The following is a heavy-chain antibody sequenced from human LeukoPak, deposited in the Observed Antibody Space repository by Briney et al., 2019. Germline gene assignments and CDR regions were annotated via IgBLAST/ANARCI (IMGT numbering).Heavy chain of an antibody. V-gene: IGHV1-69*13. J-gene: IGHJ4*02. CDR1: GGTFSSYA. Sequence: SVKVSCKASGGTFSSYAISWVRQAPGQGLEWMGGIIPIFGTANYAQKFQGRVTITADESTSTAYMELSSLRSEDTAVYYCARNPPTVVTPLDYWGQGTLVTVSS. CDR3: ARNPPTVVTPLDY. D-gene: IGHD4-23*01. CDR2: IIPIFGTA.